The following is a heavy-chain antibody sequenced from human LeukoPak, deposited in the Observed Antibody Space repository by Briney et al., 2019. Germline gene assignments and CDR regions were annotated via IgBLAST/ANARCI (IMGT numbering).Heavy chain of an antibody. CDR2: ISGSGGST. D-gene: IGHD3-16*01. CDR3: AKGRLKDRRGLRFDAFDI. Sequence: PGGPLRLSCAASGFTFSSYAMSWVRQAPGKGLEWVSAISGSGGSTYYADSVKGRFTISRDNSKNTLYLQMNSLRAEDTALYYCAKGRLKDRRGLRFDAFDIWGQGTMVTVSS. V-gene: IGHV3-23*01. J-gene: IGHJ3*02. CDR1: GFTFSSYA.